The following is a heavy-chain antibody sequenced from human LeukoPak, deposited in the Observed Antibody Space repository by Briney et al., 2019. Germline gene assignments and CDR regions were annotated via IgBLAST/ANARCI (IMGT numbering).Heavy chain of an antibody. CDR1: GFTFSSYS. D-gene: IGHD6-13*01. CDR2: ISSSSSYI. J-gene: IGHJ4*02. Sequence: GGSLRLSCAASGFTFSSYSMNWVRPAARKWIEWVSSISSSSSYIYYADSVKGRFTISRDNAKNSLYLQMNSLRAEDTAVYYCARPLYSSSWYLGAWGQGTLVTVSS. V-gene: IGHV3-21*01. CDR3: ARPLYSSSWYLGA.